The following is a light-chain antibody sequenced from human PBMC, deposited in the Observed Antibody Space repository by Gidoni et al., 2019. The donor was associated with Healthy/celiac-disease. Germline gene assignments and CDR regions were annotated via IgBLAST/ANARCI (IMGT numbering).Light chain of an antibody. Sequence: IQMTQSPSTLSASVRDRVTITFLASQTISSWLDWYQQKPGKAPKLLIYTASSLESGVPSRFSGSGSGTEFTLNISSLQPDDFATYYCKQYNSYSCSFGQGTKLEIK. J-gene: IGKJ2*04. CDR3: KQYNSYSCS. CDR1: QTISSW. V-gene: IGKV1-5*03. CDR2: TAS.